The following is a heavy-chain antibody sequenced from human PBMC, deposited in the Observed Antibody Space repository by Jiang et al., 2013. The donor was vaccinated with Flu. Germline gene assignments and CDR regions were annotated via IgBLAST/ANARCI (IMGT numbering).Heavy chain of an antibody. D-gene: IGHD6-25*01. J-gene: IGHJ4*02. CDR1: GFTFSNSA. V-gene: IGHV1-58*02. CDR3: AAELYSSGCCKFDY. Sequence: SGAEVKQPGTSVKVSCKTSGFTFSNSAIQWVRQARGQHLEWIGWIIVGSGRTNSAQRFQDRVTFTKDMSTNTAYMELSSLRPDDTAEYYCAAELYSSGCCKFDYWGQGTPVTV. CDR2: IIVGSGRT.